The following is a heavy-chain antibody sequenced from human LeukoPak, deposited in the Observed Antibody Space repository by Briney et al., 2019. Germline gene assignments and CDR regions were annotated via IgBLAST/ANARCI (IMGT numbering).Heavy chain of an antibody. D-gene: IGHD6-13*01. V-gene: IGHV3-33*05. CDR3: ARDLQQQLVDDDIYYYYYYMDV. CDR1: GFTFSSYG. CDR2: ISYDGSSK. Sequence: GGSLRLSCAASGFTFSSYGMHWVRQAPGKGLEWVAVISYDGSSKYYADSVKGRFTISRDNAKNSLYLQMNSLRAEDTAVYYCARDLQQQLVDDDIYYYYYYMDVWGKGTTVTVSS. J-gene: IGHJ6*03.